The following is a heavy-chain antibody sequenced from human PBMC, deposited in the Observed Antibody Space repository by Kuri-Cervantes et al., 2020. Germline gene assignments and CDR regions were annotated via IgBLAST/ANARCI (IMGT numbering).Heavy chain of an antibody. D-gene: IGHD6-13*01. J-gene: IGHJ4*02. CDR3: AVGSSSWYAFFDY. Sequence: SETLSLTCTVSGGSISSYYWSWIRQPPGKGLEWIGYIYYSGSTNYNPSLKSRVTIPVDTSKNQLSLKLSPVTAADTAVYYCAVGSSSWYAFFDYWGQGTLVTVSS. V-gene: IGHV4-59*12. CDR2: IYYSGST. CDR1: GGSISSYY.